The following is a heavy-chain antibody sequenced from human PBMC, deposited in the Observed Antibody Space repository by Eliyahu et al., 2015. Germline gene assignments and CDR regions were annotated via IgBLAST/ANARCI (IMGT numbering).Heavy chain of an antibody. J-gene: IGHJ4*02. CDR3: ANDDGATILFGY. D-gene: IGHD1-26*01. CDR2: IRNDGSNK. V-gene: IGHV3-30*02. CDR1: GFXFRXHG. Sequence: QVQLVESGGGVVQPGGSLRLXCAAXGFXFRXHGMHWVRPAPGKGLGWVAFIRNDGSNKYYADSVKGRFIISRDNSKNTLYLQMDSLRAEDTAVYYCANDDGATILFGYWDQGTQVTVSS.